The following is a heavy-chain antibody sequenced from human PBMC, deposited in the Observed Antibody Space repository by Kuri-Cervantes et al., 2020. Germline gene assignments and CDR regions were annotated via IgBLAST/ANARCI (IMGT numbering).Heavy chain of an antibody. Sequence: GESLKISCAASGFTFSSYWMSWVRQAPGKELEWVSVIGGNGGSTYYADSVKGRFTISRDNYKNTLYLQMNSLRAEDTAVYYCAKDHRGGSSWYSYYYYYGMDVWGQGTTVTVSS. CDR2: IGGNGGST. CDR3: AKDHRGGSSWYSYYYYYGMDV. D-gene: IGHD6-13*01. V-gene: IGHV3-23*01. J-gene: IGHJ6*02. CDR1: GFTFSSYW.